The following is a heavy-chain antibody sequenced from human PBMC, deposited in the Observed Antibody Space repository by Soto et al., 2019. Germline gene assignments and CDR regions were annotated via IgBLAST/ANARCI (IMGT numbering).Heavy chain of an antibody. CDR3: VRDAGGCSSTSCHPPHSDY. CDR2: IYYSGST. V-gene: IGHV4-31*03. J-gene: IGHJ4*02. CDR1: GGSISSGGYY. D-gene: IGHD2-2*01. Sequence: SETLSLTCTVSGGSISSGGYYWSWIRQHPGKGLEWIGYIYYSGSTYYNPSLKSRVTISVDTSKNQFSLKLSSVTAADTAVYFCVRDAGGCSSTSCHPPHSDYWGQGTLVTVSS.